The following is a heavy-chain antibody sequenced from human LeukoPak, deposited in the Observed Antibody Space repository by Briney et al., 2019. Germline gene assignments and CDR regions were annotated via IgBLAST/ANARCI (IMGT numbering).Heavy chain of an antibody. D-gene: IGHD3-22*01. J-gene: IGHJ4*02. CDR3: AKSGDSSGYYI. CDR1: GFTFSSYS. Sequence: GGSLRLSCAASGFTFSSYSMNWVRQAPGKGLEWVSYISSSSSYIYYADSVKGRFTISRDNAKNSLYLQMNSLRAEDTAVYYCAKSGDSSGYYIWGQGTLVSVSS. CDR2: ISSSSSYI. V-gene: IGHV3-21*01.